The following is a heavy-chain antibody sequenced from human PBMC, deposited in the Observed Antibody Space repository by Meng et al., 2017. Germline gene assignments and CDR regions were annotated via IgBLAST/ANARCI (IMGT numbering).Heavy chain of an antibody. V-gene: IGHV1-18*04. CDR2: ISAYNGNT. Sequence: QVPLGPSGAGVKKPGASVKVSCKASGYTFSIYGISWVRQAPGQGLEWMAWISAYNGNTNYAPKFQDRVTMTTDTFTSTAYMELRSLRSDDTAVYYCARDREGYCGDGSCAGGGDYWGQGTLVTVSS. D-gene: IGHD2-15*01. CDR1: GYTFSIYG. J-gene: IGHJ4*02. CDR3: ARDREGYCGDGSCAGGGDY.